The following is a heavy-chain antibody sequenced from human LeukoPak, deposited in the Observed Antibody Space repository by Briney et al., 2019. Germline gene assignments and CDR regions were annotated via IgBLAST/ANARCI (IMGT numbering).Heavy chain of an antibody. CDR3: AGAYYYDSSGYFGAFDI. Sequence: GASVKVSCKASGYTFTSYGISWVRQAPGQGLEWMGWISAYNGNTNYAQKLQGRVTMTTDTSTSTAYMELRSLGSDDTAVYYCAGAYYYDSSGYFGAFDIWGQGTMVTVSS. V-gene: IGHV1-18*01. CDR1: GYTFTSYG. CDR2: ISAYNGNT. D-gene: IGHD3-22*01. J-gene: IGHJ3*02.